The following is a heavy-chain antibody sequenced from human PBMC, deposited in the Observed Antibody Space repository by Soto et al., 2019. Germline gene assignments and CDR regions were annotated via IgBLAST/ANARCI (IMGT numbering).Heavy chain of an antibody. CDR1: GFTFSSYG. CDR3: AKRLPSYYCSGGSCYVLDV. Sequence: GGSLRLSCAASGFTFSSYGMHWVRQAPGKGLEWVAVISYDGSNKYYADSVKGRFTISRDNSKNTLYLQMNSLRAEDTAVYYCAKRLPSYYCSGGSCYVLDVWGKGTTVTVSS. D-gene: IGHD2-15*01. CDR2: ISYDGSNK. V-gene: IGHV3-30*18. J-gene: IGHJ6*04.